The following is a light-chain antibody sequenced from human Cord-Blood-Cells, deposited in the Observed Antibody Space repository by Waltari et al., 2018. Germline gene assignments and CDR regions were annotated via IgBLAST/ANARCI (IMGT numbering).Light chain of an antibody. Sequence: QSALPQPASVSGSPGQSITISCPGTSSDVGGYNHVSWYQQHPGKAPKLMIYEVSNRPSGVSNRFSGSKSGNTASLTISGLPAEDEADYYCSSYTSSSTLVFGTGTKVTVL. J-gene: IGLJ1*01. CDR1: SSDVGGYNH. V-gene: IGLV2-14*01. CDR2: EVS. CDR3: SSYTSSSTLV.